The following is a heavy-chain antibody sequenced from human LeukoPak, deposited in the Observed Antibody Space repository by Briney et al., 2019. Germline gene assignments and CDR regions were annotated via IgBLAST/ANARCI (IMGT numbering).Heavy chain of an antibody. D-gene: IGHD2-15*01. V-gene: IGHV3-48*04. CDR2: ISSSSSSTI. CDR3: ARAYCDGGSCCDY. CDR1: GFTVSSNY. Sequence: GGSLRLSCAASGFTVSSNYMSWVRQAPGKGLEWVSYISSSSSSTIYYAESVKGRFTISRDNAKNSLYLQMNSLRAEDTAVYYCARAYCDGGSCCDYWGQGTLVTVSS. J-gene: IGHJ4*02.